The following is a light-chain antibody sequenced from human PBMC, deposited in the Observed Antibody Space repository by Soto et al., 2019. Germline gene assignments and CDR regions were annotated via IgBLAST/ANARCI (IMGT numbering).Light chain of an antibody. CDR2: DAS. J-gene: IGKJ1*01. V-gene: IGKV3-11*01. CDR3: QQRSNWPPWA. CDR1: QSISSY. Sequence: EIVLTQSPATLSLSPGERATLSCRASQSISSYLAWYQQKPGQAPRLLIYDASNRATGTPARFSGSGSGTEFTLTISSLEPEDFAVYYCQQRSNWPPWAFGQGTKVELK.